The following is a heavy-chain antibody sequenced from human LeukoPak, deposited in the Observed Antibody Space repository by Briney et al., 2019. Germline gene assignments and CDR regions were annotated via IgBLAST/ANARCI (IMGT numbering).Heavy chain of an antibody. CDR3: ASAPHNYVHFAY. CDR1: GDSISSSSYY. CDR2: IYYSGST. Sequence: SSETLSLTCTVSGDSISSSSYYWGWIRQPPGKGLEWIGSIYYSGSTYYNPSLKSRVTISVDTSKNRFSLKLSSVTAADTAVYYCASAPHNYVHFAYWGQGTLVTVSS. V-gene: IGHV4-39*01. D-gene: IGHD5-24*01. J-gene: IGHJ4*02.